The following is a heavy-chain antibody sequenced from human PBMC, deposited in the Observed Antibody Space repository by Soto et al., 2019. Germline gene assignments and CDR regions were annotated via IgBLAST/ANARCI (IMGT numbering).Heavy chain of an antibody. CDR2: IIPIFGTA. CDR1: GGTFSSYA. CDR3: ARGAAIWSYWFDP. J-gene: IGHJ5*02. D-gene: IGHD2-2*01. V-gene: IGHV1-69*13. Sequence: SVKVSCKASGGTFSSYAISWVRQAPGQGLEWMGGIIPIFGTANYAQKFQGRVTITADESTSTAYMELSSLRSEDTAVYYCARGAAIWSYWFDPWGQGTLVTVSS.